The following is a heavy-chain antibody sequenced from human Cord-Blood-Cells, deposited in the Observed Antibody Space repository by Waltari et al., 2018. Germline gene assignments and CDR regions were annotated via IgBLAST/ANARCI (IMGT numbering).Heavy chain of an antibody. D-gene: IGHD6-19*01. CDR1: GRPISSSRYS. CDR2: IYYSGST. CDR3: ARHGGRLVQPFDY. Sequence: LQLQESGPGLVTPSATLSPPCTVPGRPISSSRYSWAWFRQPPGKGLECIGSIYYSGSTYYNPSLKSRVTISVDTSKNQFSLKLSSVTAADTAVYYCARHGGRLVQPFDYWGQGTLVTVSS. J-gene: IGHJ4*02. V-gene: IGHV4-39*01.